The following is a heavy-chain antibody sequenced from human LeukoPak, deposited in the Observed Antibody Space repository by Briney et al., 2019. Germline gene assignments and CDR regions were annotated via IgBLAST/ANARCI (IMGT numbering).Heavy chain of an antibody. CDR2: ISSTSTYT. CDR1: GFTVSNNY. D-gene: IGHD2-2*02. Sequence: GGSLRLSCAASGFTVSNNYMSWIRQAPGKGLEWVSYISSTSTYTDYADSVKGRFTISRDNAKNLLYLQMSSLRPEDTAVYYCARDWSCSSFICNTDRNWFDPWGQGTLVTVSS. J-gene: IGHJ5*02. V-gene: IGHV3-11*05. CDR3: ARDWSCSSFICNTDRNWFDP.